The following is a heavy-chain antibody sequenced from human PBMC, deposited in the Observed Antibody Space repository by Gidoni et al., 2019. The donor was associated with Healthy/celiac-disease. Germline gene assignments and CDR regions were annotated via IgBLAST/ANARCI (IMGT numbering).Heavy chain of an antibody. V-gene: IGHV3-30*18. J-gene: IGHJ4*02. D-gene: IGHD2-15*01. Sequence: QVQLVESGGGVVQPGRSLRLSCAASGFTFSSYGMHWVRQAPGKGLEWVSVISYDGSNKYYADSVKGRFTISRDNSKNTLYLQMNSLRAEDTAVYYCAKDHHNQDVVTGDFDYWGQGTLVTVSS. CDR2: ISYDGSNK. CDR1: GFTFSSYG. CDR3: AKDHHNQDVVTGDFDY.